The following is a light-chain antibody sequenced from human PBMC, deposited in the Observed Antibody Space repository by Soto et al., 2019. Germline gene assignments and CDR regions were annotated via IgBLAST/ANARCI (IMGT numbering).Light chain of an antibody. CDR1: SGHSSYA. Sequence: QPVLTQSPSASASLGASVKLTCTLSSGHSSYAIAWHQQRPEKGPRYLMKLNSDGSHSTGDGIPDRFSGSSAGAERYLTISSLQSDDEAGYYCQTWVTSIKVFGGGTNLTVL. CDR3: QTWVTSIKV. V-gene: IGLV4-69*01. CDR2: LNSDGSH. J-gene: IGLJ2*01.